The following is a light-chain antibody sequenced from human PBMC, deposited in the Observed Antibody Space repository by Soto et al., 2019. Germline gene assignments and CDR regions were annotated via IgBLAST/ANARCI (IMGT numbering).Light chain of an antibody. Sequence: DIQMTQSPSSLSASVGDTVTITCRASQHITNDCAWYQQKAGRAPKCLILLASRLQTGVPSRFSGRGSGTDFTLTNSGLLTEYCATYDCLDHNGYPPVFGQGTKVEIK. CDR3: LDHNGYPPV. J-gene: IGKJ2*01. CDR1: QHITND. CDR2: LAS. V-gene: IGKV1-17*01.